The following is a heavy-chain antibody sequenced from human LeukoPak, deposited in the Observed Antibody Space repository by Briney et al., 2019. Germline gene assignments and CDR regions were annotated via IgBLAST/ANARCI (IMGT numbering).Heavy chain of an antibody. CDR3: ARSLTRYDSRVPLGY. V-gene: IGHV4-39*01. CDR2: MYYSGST. D-gene: IGHD3-3*01. Sequence: SETLSLTCTGSGGSISSSSYYWGRIRQPPGKGLGWIESMYYSGSTYYNPPLKSRVTISVDTSKNQFSLKLSSVTAADTAVYYCARSLTRYDSRVPLGYWGQGTLVTVSS. J-gene: IGHJ4*02. CDR1: GGSISSSSYY.